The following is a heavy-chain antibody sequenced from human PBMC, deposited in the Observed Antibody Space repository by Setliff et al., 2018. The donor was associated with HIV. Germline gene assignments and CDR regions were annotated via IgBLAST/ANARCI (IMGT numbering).Heavy chain of an antibody. D-gene: IGHD3-16*01. CDR2: IWFDGNKK. V-gene: IGHV3-33*08. J-gene: IGHJ6*02. Sequence: GGSLRLSCAASGFRFRSYGMHWVRQAPGKGLEWVAIIWFDGNKKYYADSVKGRFTISRENAKNSLYLQMNSLRAGDTAVYYCAREIRTVYTGGHYFYGIDVWGQGTAVTVSS. CDR3: AREIRTVYTGGHYFYGIDV. CDR1: GFRFRSYG.